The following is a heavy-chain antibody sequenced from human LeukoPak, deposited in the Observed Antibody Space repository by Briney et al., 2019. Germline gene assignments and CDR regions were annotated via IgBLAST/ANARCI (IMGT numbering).Heavy chain of an antibody. D-gene: IGHD2-21*02. Sequence: PGGSLRLSCAASGFTFSSYWMSWVRQAPGKGLEWVANIKQDRSEKYYVDSVEGRFTISRDNAKNSLYLQMNSLRAEDTAVYYCVRDPSAYCGGDCPDYWGQGTLVTVSS. CDR2: IKQDRSEK. J-gene: IGHJ4*02. CDR1: GFTFSSYW. CDR3: VRDPSAYCGGDCPDY. V-gene: IGHV3-7*01.